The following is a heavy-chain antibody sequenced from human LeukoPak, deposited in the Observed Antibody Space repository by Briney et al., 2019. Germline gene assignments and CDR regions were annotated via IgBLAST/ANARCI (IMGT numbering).Heavy chain of an antibody. D-gene: IGHD2-15*01. CDR3: ARPGCSGGGCYPFHGMGV. V-gene: IGHV5-51*01. CDR1: GYRFSNYW. J-gene: IGHJ6*02. Sequence: GESLKISCQGSGYRFSNYWIAWVRQMPGKGLEWMGIVYAGDSTTRYGPSLEGQVTISADKSIGTAYLQWSSLKASDTAIYYCARPGCSGGGCYPFHGMGVWGQGTTVTVSS. CDR2: VYAGDSTT.